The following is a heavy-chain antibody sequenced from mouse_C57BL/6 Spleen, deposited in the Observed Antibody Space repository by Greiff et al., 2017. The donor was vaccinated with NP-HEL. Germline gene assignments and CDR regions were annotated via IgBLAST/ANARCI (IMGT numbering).Heavy chain of an antibody. D-gene: IGHD1-2*01. CDR1: GYTFTSYW. V-gene: IGHV1-55*01. J-gene: IGHJ4*01. CDR3: ARLRHYYGDYYAMDY. Sequence: QVQLQQSGAELVKPGASVKMSCKASGYTFTSYWITWVKQRPGQGLEWIGDIYPGSGSTNYNEKFKSKATLTVDTSSSTAYMQLSSLTSEDSAVYYCARLRHYYGDYYAMDYWGQGTSVTVSS. CDR2: IYPGSGST.